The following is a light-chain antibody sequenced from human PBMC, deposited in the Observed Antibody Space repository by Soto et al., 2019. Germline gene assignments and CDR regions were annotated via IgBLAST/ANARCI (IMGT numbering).Light chain of an antibody. CDR3: GTWDSSLSAGVNV. CDR1: SSNIGNNY. Sequence: QSVLTQPPSVSAAPGQKVTISCSGSSSNIGNNYVSWYQQLPGTAPKLLIYYNNKRPSGIPDRFSGSKSGTSATLGITGLQTGDEADYYCGTWDSSLSAGVNVFGSGTQLTVL. CDR2: YNN. J-gene: IGLJ6*01. V-gene: IGLV1-51*01.